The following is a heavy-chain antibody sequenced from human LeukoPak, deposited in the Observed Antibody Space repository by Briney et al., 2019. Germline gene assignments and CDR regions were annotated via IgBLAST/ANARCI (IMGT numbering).Heavy chain of an antibody. CDR2: INHSGST. CDR1: GVSFSGYY. D-gene: IGHD5-24*01. J-gene: IGHJ4*02. Sequence: SETLSLTCAVYGVSFSGYYWSWIRQPPGKGLEWIGEINHSGSTNYNPSLKSRVTISVDTSKNQFSLKLSSVTAADTAVYYCARTGMATITYFDYWGQGTLVTVSS. CDR3: ARTGMATITYFDY. V-gene: IGHV4-34*01.